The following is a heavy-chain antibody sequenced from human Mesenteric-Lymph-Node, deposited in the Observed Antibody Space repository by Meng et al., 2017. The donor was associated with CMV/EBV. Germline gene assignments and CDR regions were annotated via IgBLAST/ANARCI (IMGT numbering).Heavy chain of an antibody. CDR2: MNPKSGDT. Sequence: FNSYDINWMRQATGQGLEWMGWMNPKSGDTGYAQEFQGRVTMTRDTSITTAYMELGSPRSEDTAVYFCARAARVRGLVITPDNWFDPWGQGTLVTVSS. D-gene: IGHD3-10*01. J-gene: IGHJ5*02. V-gene: IGHV1-8*01. CDR1: FNSYD. CDR3: ARAARVRGLVITPDNWFDP.